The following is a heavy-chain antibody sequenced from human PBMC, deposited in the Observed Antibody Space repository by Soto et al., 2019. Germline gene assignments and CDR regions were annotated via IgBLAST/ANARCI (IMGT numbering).Heavy chain of an antibody. CDR3: ARGASSLPGFF. CDR2: ISAYNGDT. V-gene: IGHV1-18*01. D-gene: IGHD6-13*01. CDR1: GYTFISYG. Sequence: QVQLVQSGAEVKKPGASVKVSCKASGYTFISYGITWVRQAPGQGLEWVGWISAYNGDTDYAQKFQGRVTMTTDTSTSTAYMELRSLRSDDTAMHYCARGASSLPGFFWGQGTLVTVSS. J-gene: IGHJ4*02.